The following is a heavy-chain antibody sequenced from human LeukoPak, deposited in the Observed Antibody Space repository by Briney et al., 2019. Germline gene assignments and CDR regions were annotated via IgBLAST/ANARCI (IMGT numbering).Heavy chain of an antibody. V-gene: IGHV5-51*01. D-gene: IGHD3-9*01. CDR3: ARRGYDILTGYYFDY. Sequence: KAGESLKISCKGSGYIFTTYWIGWVRQMPGKGLEWMGIIYPTDSATKYSPSFQGQVTISVDKSNSTAYLRWSSLKASDTAMYYCARRGYDILTGYYFDYWGQGTLVTVSS. J-gene: IGHJ4*02. CDR1: GYIFTTYW. CDR2: IYPTDSAT.